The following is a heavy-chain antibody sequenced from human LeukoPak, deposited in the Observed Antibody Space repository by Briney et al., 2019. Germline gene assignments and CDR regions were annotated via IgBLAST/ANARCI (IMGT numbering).Heavy chain of an antibody. CDR2: ISGSGANT. CDR1: EFTFSSYG. J-gene: IGHJ4*02. V-gene: IGHV3-23*01. D-gene: IGHD1-1*01. CDR3: AKSRSGSANWALQIFDN. Sequence: GGSLRLSCAASEFTFSSYGMSWVRQAPGKGLEWVSWISGSGANTYYADYVKGRFTISRDNSKNSLFVQMNSLRAEDTAVYFCAKSRSGSANWALQIFDNWGQGTLVTVSS.